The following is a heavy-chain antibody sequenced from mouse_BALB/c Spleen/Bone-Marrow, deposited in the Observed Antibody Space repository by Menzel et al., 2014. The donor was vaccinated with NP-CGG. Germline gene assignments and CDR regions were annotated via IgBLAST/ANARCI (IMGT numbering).Heavy chain of an antibody. CDR2: ISNGGGST. V-gene: IGHV5-12*02. J-gene: IGHJ4*01. CDR1: GFTFSDYY. CDR3: ARGGIYYGMDY. Sequence: EVKLEESGGGLVQPGGSLKLSCATSGFTFSDYYMYWVRQTPEKRLEWVAYISNGGGSTYYPDTVKGRFTISRDNAKNILYLQMSRLKSEDTAMYYCARGGIYYGMDYWGQGTSVTVSS.